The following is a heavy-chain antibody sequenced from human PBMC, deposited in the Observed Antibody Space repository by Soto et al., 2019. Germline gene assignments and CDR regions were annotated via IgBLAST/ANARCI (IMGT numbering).Heavy chain of an antibody. CDR2: ISAYNGNT. CDR3: ARSRGIAVAGNWFDP. D-gene: IGHD6-19*01. Sequence: QVQLVQSGAEVKKPGASVKVSCKASGYTFTRYGISWVRQAPGQGLEWMGWISAYNGNTNYAQKLQGRVTMTTDTSTRTAYMELRSLRSDDTAVYYCARSRGIAVAGNWFDPWGQGTLVTVSS. V-gene: IGHV1-18*01. J-gene: IGHJ5*02. CDR1: GYTFTRYG.